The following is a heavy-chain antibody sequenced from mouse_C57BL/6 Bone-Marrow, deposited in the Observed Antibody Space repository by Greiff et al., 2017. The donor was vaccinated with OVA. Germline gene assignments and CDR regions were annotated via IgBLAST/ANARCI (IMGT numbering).Heavy chain of an antibody. CDR1: GYTFTSYG. Sequence: EVKLMESGAELVRPGSSVKMSCKTSGYTFTSYGINWVKQRPGQGLEWIGYIYIGNGYTEYNEKFKGKATLTSDTSSSTAYMQLSSLTSEDSAIYFCTNIYYGYDRALFDYWGQGTTLTVSS. V-gene: IGHV1-58*01. J-gene: IGHJ2*01. D-gene: IGHD2-2*01. CDR3: TNIYYGYDRALFDY. CDR2: IYIGNGYT.